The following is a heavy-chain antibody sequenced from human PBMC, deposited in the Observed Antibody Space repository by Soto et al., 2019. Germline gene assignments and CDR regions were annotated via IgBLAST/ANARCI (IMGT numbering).Heavy chain of an antibody. J-gene: IGHJ4*02. CDR1: GGSISSGDYY. CDR3: ARAPVVVVVAATEGYFDY. D-gene: IGHD2-15*01. CDR2: IYYSGST. V-gene: IGHV4-30-4*01. Sequence: QVQLQESGPGLVKPSQTLSLTCTVSGGSISSGDYYWSWIRQPPGKGLEWIGYIYYSGSTYYNPSPKSRVTISVDTSKNQFSLKLSSLTAADTAVYYCARAPVVVVVAATEGYFDYWGQGTLVTVSS.